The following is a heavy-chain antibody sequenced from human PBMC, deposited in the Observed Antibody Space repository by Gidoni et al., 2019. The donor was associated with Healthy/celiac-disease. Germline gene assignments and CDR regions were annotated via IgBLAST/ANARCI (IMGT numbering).Heavy chain of an antibody. V-gene: IGHV3-23*01. Sequence: EVQLLESGGGLVQPGGSLRLSCSASGFTFSSYAMSWVRQAPGKGLEWVSAISGSGGSTYYADSVKGRFTISRDNSKNTLYLQMNSLRAEDTAVYYCAKGVGATTKEYYFDYWGQGTLVTVSS. CDR2: ISGSGGST. CDR3: AKGVGATTKEYYFDY. J-gene: IGHJ4*02. D-gene: IGHD1-26*01. CDR1: GFTFSSYA.